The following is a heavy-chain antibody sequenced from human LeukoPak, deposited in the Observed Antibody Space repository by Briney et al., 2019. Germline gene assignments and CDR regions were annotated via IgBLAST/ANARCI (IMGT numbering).Heavy chain of an antibody. D-gene: IGHD4-17*01. CDR2: IYYSGIT. J-gene: IGHJ4*02. CDR3: VRSGLWLRGTTAFDS. CDR1: GGSISSSSYY. V-gene: IGHV4-39*07. Sequence: SETLSLTCTVSGGSISSSSYYWGWIRQPPGKGLEWIGSIYYSGITYYNPSLKGRISMSVDTSNNHFSLKLRSVSVADTAVYYCVRSGLWLRGTTAFDSWGLGTLVTVSS.